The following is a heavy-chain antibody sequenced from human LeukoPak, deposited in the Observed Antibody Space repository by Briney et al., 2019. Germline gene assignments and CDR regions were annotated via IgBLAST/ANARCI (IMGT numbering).Heavy chain of an antibody. D-gene: IGHD3-10*01. CDR2: IYYSGST. Sequence: SETLSLTCTVSGVSISSGDYYWSWIRRPPGKGLEWIGYIYYSGSTYYNPSLKSRVTISVDTSKNQFSLKLSSVTAADTAVYYCARGTMVRGVIRDYYGMDVWGQGTTVTVSS. CDR1: GVSISSGDYY. J-gene: IGHJ6*02. CDR3: ARGTMVRGVIRDYYGMDV. V-gene: IGHV4-30-4*01.